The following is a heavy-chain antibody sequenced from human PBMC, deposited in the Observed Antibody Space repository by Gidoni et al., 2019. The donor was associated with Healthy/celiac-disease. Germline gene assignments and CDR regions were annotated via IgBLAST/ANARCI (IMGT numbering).Heavy chain of an antibody. CDR1: SSYY. Sequence: SSYYWGWIRQPPGKGLEWIGSIYYSGSTHYNPSLKSRVTISVDTSKSQFSLKLSSVTAADTAVYYCARPPPGLKTPAEYFQHWGQGTLVTVSS. V-gene: IGHV4-39*01. D-gene: IGHD3-16*01. CDR3: ARPPPGLKTPAEYFQH. CDR2: IYYSGST. J-gene: IGHJ1*01.